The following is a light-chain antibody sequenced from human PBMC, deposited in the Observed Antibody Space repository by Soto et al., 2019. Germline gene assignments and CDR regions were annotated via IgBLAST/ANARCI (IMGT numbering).Light chain of an antibody. Sequence: DIQMTQSHSTLSASVGDRVPITCRASQSISSWLAWYQQKPGKAPKLLIYDASNLQSGVPSRFSGSVSGTEFTLTISSLQPDDFATYYCQQYKSYSPITFGQGTRLEIK. CDR1: QSISSW. CDR2: DAS. CDR3: QQYKSYSPIT. J-gene: IGKJ5*01. V-gene: IGKV1-5*01.